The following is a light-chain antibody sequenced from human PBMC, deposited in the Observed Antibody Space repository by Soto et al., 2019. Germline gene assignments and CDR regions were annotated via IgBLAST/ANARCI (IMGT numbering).Light chain of an antibody. V-gene: IGKV3-20*01. J-gene: IGKJ5*01. CDR2: GAS. CDR3: QQYGSSPQST. Sequence: EIVLTQSPGTLSLSPRERATLSCRASQSVSSSYLAWYQQKPGQAPRLLIYGASSRATGIPDRFSGSGSGTDFTLTISRLEPEDFAVYYCQQYGSSPQSTFGQGTRLEIK. CDR1: QSVSSSY.